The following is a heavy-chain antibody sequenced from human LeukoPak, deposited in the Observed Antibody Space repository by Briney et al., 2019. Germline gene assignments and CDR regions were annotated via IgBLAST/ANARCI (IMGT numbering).Heavy chain of an antibody. CDR3: AKAGIGSSFSAPDY. D-gene: IGHD2-15*01. CDR1: GFTFSSYW. J-gene: IGHJ4*02. Sequence: PGGSLRLSCAASGFTFSSYWMSWVRQAPGKGLQWVAVLSYDGSEEFYANSVKGRFTISRDNSKNTLDLQMSSLKPEDTAMYYCAKAGIGSSFSAPDYWGQGTLVTVSS. V-gene: IGHV3-30*18. CDR2: LSYDGSEE.